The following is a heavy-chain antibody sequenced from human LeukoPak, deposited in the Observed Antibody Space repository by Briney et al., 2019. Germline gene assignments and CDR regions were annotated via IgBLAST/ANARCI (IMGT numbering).Heavy chain of an antibody. Sequence: PGGSLRLSCEASGFTFKNAWMIWVRQAPGKGPEWVSAISGSGGSTYYADSVKGRFTISRDNSKNTLYLQMNSLRAEDTAVYYCARDRHSSSSNWFDPWGQGTLVTVSS. D-gene: IGHD6-6*01. J-gene: IGHJ5*02. V-gene: IGHV3-23*01. CDR1: GFTFKNAW. CDR2: ISGSGGST. CDR3: ARDRHSSSSNWFDP.